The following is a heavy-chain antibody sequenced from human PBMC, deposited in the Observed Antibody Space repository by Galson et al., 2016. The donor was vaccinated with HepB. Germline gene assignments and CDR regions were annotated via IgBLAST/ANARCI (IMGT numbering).Heavy chain of an antibody. D-gene: IGHD1-1*01. V-gene: IGHV3-64D*06. CDR3: VKDRGCPNCRYDY. CDR2: VSADGFAT. Sequence: SLRLSCAASGFTFNHYALHWVRQAPGKGLEYVSTVSADGFATYYADSVKGRFTISRDNSKNTQYLQMSSLRPEDTALYYCVKDRGCPNCRYDYWGQGARVTVSS. J-gene: IGHJ4*02. CDR1: GFTFNHYA.